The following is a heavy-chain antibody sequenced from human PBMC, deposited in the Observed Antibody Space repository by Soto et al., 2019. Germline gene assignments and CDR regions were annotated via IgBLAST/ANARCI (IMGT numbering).Heavy chain of an antibody. V-gene: IGHV4-59*08. CDR2: VYYTGDT. CDR3: VRQGIDYLHGLVDV. CDR1: SGPDRSHN. J-gene: IGHJ6*02. Sequence: QVQLQQSGPRLVKPSETLSLTCTVSSGPDRSHNWGWIRQPPGRGLEWIGWVYYTGDTAYNPSLRGRVTISADTSTNDISLTLNSVTAADTAVYYCVRQGIDYLHGLVDVWGQGTTVSVSS. D-gene: IGHD4-17*01.